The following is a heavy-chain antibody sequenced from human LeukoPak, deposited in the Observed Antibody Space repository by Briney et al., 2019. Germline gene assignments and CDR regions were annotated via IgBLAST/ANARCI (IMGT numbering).Heavy chain of an antibody. CDR2: IIPIFGTA. Sequence: SVKVSCKASGGTFSSYAISWVRQAPGQGLEWMGGIIPIFGTANYAQKFQGRVTITADESTSTVYMELSSLRSEDTAVYYCARGSRYYDFWSGYYTGIRYYYYMDVWGKGTTVTVSS. V-gene: IGHV1-69*13. D-gene: IGHD3-3*01. J-gene: IGHJ6*03. CDR1: GGTFSSYA. CDR3: ARGSRYYDFWSGYYTGIRYYYYMDV.